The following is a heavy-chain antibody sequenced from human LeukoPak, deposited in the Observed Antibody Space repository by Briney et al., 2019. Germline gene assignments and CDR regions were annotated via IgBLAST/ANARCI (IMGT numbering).Heavy chain of an antibody. Sequence: GRSLRLSCTASGFTFTRNSMHWVRPAPGKGLEWVAVIPHDGSSALYADSVKGRFIISRDNSKNTQYLQMNSLRIEESAVYYCATGSAFYYDSWGQGILVTVSS. J-gene: IGHJ5*01. D-gene: IGHD1-26*01. CDR2: IPHDGSSA. CDR1: GFTFTRNS. CDR3: ATGSAFYYDS. V-gene: IGHV3-30-3*01.